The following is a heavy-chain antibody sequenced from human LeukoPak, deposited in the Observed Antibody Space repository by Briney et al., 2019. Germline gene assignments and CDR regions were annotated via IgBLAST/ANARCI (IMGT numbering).Heavy chain of an antibody. CDR3: ARDSQRWSLENSYAMDV. D-gene: IGHD1-1*01. CDR1: GFTFSRFG. J-gene: IGHJ6*02. CDR2: ISYDGSKT. Sequence: GGSLRLSCAASGFTFSRFGIHWVRQAPGKGLQWVALISYDGSKTYYAASVKDRFTISRDNSKNTLYLQMNSLRTDDTAVYYCARDSQRWSLENSYAMDVWGQGTTVSVSS. V-gene: IGHV3-30*03.